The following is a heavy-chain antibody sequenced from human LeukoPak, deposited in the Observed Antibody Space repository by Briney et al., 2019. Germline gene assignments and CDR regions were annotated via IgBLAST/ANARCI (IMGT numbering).Heavy chain of an antibody. V-gene: IGHV1-69*13. J-gene: IGHJ6*02. D-gene: IGHD4-23*01. Sequence: SVKVSCKASGGTLSTYSISWVRQAPGQGLEWMGGIIPIFNTINYAQRFQGRVTLTADESTNTAYMELSSLRSEDPDVCCCARGLSRWSTPTSSYYYRMDVWGQGTTVAVSS. CDR3: ARGLSRWSTPTSSYYYRMDV. CDR1: GGTLSTYS. CDR2: IIPIFNTI.